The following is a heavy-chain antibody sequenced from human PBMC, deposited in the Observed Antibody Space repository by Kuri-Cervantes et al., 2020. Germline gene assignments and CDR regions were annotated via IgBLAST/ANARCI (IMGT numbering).Heavy chain of an antibody. J-gene: IGHJ4*02. CDR1: GYSITSGYY. CDR3: ARDGLMTTTAQGVDY. V-gene: IGHV4-30-4*07. D-gene: IGHD3-16*01. Sequence: SQTLSLTCGLSGYSITSGYYWSWIRQPLGKGLEWIGYIYYSGSTYYNPSLKSRVTISVDTSKNQFSLKLSSVTAADTAVYYCARDGLMTTTAQGVDYWGQGTLVTVSS. CDR2: IYYSGST.